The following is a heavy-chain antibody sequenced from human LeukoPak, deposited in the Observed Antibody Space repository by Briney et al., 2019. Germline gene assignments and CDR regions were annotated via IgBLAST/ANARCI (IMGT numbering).Heavy chain of an antibody. CDR1: GFTFSSYA. D-gene: IGHD3-9*01. V-gene: IGHV3-23*01. J-gene: IGHJ4*02. CDR2: ISGSGGST. CDR3: AKDVGTGDILTGYYTQPPPYFDY. Sequence: QAGGSLRLSCAASGFTFSSYAMSWVRQAPGKGLEWVSAISGSGGSTYYADSVKGRFTIPRDNSKNTLYLQMNSLRAEDTAVYYCAKDVGTGDILTGYYTQPPPYFDYWGQGTLVTVSS.